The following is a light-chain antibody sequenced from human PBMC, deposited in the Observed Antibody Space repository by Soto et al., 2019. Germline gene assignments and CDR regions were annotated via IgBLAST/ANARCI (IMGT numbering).Light chain of an antibody. CDR3: SSYTSISTLV. V-gene: IGLV2-14*01. Sequence: QSALTQPASVSGSPGQSITISCTGTSSDVGGYNYVSWYQQHPGKAPKLMIYDVSNRPSVVSNRFSGSKSGNTASLTISGLQAEDEADYYGSSYTSISTLVFGGGTKLTVL. CDR1: SSDVGGYNY. CDR2: DVS. J-gene: IGLJ3*02.